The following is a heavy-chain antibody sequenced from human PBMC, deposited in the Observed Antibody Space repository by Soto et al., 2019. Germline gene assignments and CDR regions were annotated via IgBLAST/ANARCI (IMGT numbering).Heavy chain of an antibody. V-gene: IGHV3-48*02. CDR2: ISSSSSTI. CDR1: GFTFSSYS. J-gene: IGHJ3*02. CDR3: ARVTDFGVVIPDDAFDI. D-gene: IGHD3-3*01. Sequence: GGSLRLSCAASGFTFSSYSMNWVRQAPGKGLEWVSYISSSSSTIYYADSVKGRFTISRDNAKNSLYLQMNSLRDEDTAVYYCARVTDFGVVIPDDAFDIWGQGTMVTVSS.